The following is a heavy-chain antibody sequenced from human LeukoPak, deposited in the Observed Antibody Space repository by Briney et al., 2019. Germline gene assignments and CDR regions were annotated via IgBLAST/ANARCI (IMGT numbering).Heavy chain of an antibody. CDR3: ARDVMAMIVPGNY. CDR2: INPSGGST. Sequence: ASVKDSFKASGYTFTSNYMHWVRQAPGQGLEWMGIINPSGGSTSYAQKFQGRVTMTSDTSPSTVYMELSSLRSEDTAVYYCARDVMAMIVPGNYWNQGTLVTVSS. D-gene: IGHD3-22*01. V-gene: IGHV1-46*01. CDR1: GYTFTSNY. J-gene: IGHJ4*02.